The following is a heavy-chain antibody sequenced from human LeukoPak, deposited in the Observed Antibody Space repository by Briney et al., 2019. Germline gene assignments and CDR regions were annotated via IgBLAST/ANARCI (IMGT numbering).Heavy chain of an antibody. CDR1: GFTFSSYG. V-gene: IGHV3-30*02. CDR3: SQEGGSHY. D-gene: IGHD5-12*01. CDR2: IRSDGSDK. J-gene: IGHJ4*02. Sequence: PGGSLRLSCAASGFTFSSYGMRWVRQAPGKGLEWVAFIRSDGSDKYYADSVKGRFTISRDNSKNTLYLQMNSLRAEDTAVYYCSQEGGSHYWGQGTLVTVSS.